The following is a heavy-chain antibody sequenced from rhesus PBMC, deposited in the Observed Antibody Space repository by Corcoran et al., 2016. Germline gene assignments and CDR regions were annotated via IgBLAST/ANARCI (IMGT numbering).Heavy chain of an antibody. Sequence: QVQLQESGPGLVKPSETLSLTCTVSGGSISGGYYWGWIRQHPGKGLEWIGNIYGNRANTYYSPSLKSRVTISQATSKNQVSLTLSSVTAADTAVYYCARHSSGWYVYWGQGVLVTVSS. D-gene: IGHD6-31*01. V-gene: IGHV4S7*01. CDR1: GGSISGGYY. CDR2: IYGNRANT. CDR3: ARHSSGWYVY. J-gene: IGHJ4*01.